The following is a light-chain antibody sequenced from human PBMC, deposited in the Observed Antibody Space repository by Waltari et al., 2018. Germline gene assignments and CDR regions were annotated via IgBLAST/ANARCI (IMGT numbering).Light chain of an antibody. CDR1: QSISIW. CDR2: DAS. Sequence: DIQMTQSPSTLSASVGDRVTITCRASQSISIWLAWYQQKPWKAPKLLIYDASILESGVPSRFSGSGSGTECTLIISSLQPDDSATYYCQQYNSYPYTFGQGTKLEIK. CDR3: QQYNSYPYT. J-gene: IGKJ2*01. V-gene: IGKV1-5*01.